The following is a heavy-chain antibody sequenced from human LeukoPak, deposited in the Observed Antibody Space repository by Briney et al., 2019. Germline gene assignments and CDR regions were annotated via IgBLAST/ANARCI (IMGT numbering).Heavy chain of an antibody. CDR3: ARVSRYCSSTSCYQPYFDY. Sequence: ASVKVSCKASGYTFTGYYMHWVRQAPGQGLEWMGWINPNSGGTNYAQKFQSRVTMTRDTSISTAYMELSRLRSDDTAVYYCARVSRYCSSTSCYQPYFDYWGQGTLVTVSS. J-gene: IGHJ4*02. V-gene: IGHV1-2*02. CDR2: INPNSGGT. CDR1: GYTFTGYY. D-gene: IGHD2-2*01.